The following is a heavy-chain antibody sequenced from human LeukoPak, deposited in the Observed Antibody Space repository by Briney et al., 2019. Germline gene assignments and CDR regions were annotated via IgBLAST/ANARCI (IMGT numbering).Heavy chain of an antibody. Sequence: PGRSLRLSCAASGFTFSSYGMHWVRQAPGKGLEWVAVISYDGSNKYYADSVKGRFTISRDNSKNTLYLQMNSLRAEDTAVYYCAKDWGSGSYPRGYFDYWGQGTLVTVPS. D-gene: IGHD3-10*01. J-gene: IGHJ4*02. CDR2: ISYDGSNK. CDR3: AKDWGSGSYPRGYFDY. CDR1: GFTFSSYG. V-gene: IGHV3-30*18.